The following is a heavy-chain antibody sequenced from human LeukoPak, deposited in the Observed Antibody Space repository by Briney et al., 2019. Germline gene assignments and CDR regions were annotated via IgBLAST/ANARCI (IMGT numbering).Heavy chain of an antibody. CDR3: ARRAHCSSTNCHYYYYYYMDV. J-gene: IGHJ6*03. D-gene: IGHD2-2*01. Sequence: PSETLSLTCAVSGYSISSGYYWGWIRQPPGKGLEWIGSIYHSGSTYYNPSLKSRVTTSVDTSKNQFSLKLSSVTAADTAVYYCARRAHCSSTNCHYYYYYYMDVWGKGTTVTVSS. CDR1: GYSISSGYY. V-gene: IGHV4-38-2*01. CDR2: IYHSGST.